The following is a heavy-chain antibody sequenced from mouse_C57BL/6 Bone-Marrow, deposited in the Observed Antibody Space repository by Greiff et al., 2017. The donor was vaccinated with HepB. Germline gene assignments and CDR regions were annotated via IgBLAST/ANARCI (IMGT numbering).Heavy chain of an antibody. V-gene: IGHV2-9-1*01. CDR1: GFSLTSYA. D-gene: IGHD2-2*01. CDR3: AREIYYGYDGGYYFDY. J-gene: IGHJ2*01. Sequence: VQLVESGPGLVAPPQRLSITCTVSGFSLTSYALRWVRQPPGKGLEWLGVLWTGGGTNYNSALKSRLSISKDNSKSQVFLKMNRLQTDDTARYYCAREIYYGYDGGYYFDYWGQGTTLTVAS. CDR2: LWTGGGT.